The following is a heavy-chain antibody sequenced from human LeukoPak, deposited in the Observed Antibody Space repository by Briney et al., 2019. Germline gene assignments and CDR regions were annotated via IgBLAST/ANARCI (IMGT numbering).Heavy chain of an antibody. D-gene: IGHD3-22*01. J-gene: IGHJ4*02. CDR3: ARDGRRYYDSSGYYQY. CDR2: IKQDGSEK. Sequence: GGSLRLSCAASGFTFSSYWMSWVRQAPGKGLEWVANIKQDGSEKYYVDSVKGRFTISRDNAKNSLYLQMNSLRAEDTAVYYCARDGRRYYDSSGYYQYWGQGTLVTVSS. V-gene: IGHV3-7*03. CDR1: GFTFSSYW.